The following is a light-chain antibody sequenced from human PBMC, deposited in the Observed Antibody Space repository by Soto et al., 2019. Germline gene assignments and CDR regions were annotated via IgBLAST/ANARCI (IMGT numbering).Light chain of an antibody. J-gene: IGLJ1*01. V-gene: IGLV2-14*01. CDR1: SSDIGGFNF. CDR3: SSYTSSRILSYV. CDR2: EVI. Sequence: QSALTQPASVSGSPGQSITISCAGTSSDIGGFNFVSWFQQLPGNAPKLLIYEVINRPSGVSNRFSGSKSGNTASLTISGLQAEDEADYACSSYTSSRILSYVFGTGTKLTVL.